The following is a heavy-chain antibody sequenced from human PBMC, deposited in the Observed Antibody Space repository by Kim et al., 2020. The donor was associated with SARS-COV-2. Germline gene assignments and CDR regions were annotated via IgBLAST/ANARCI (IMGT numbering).Heavy chain of an antibody. CDR3: ARPYSGSDWGYFDY. D-gene: IGHD1-26*01. V-gene: IGHV3-30*04. CDR2: ISYDGSNK. Sequence: GGSLRLSCAASGFTFSSYAMHWVRQAPGKGLEWVAVISYDGSNKYYADSVKGRFTISRDNSKNTLYLQMNSLRAEDTAVYYCARPYSGSDWGYFDYWGQGTLVTVSS. CDR1: GFTFSSYA. J-gene: IGHJ4*02.